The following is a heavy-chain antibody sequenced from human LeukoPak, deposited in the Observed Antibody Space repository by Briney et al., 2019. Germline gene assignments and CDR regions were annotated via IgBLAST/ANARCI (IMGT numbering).Heavy chain of an antibody. Sequence: GGSLRLSCAASGFTFSTYCMHWVRQAPGKGPMWVSRICPDGTVTNYADSVKARFIISRDNSKNTLYLQMNSLRAEDTAVYYCARERWRQQLVRPELFDYWGQGTLVTVSS. V-gene: IGHV3-74*01. D-gene: IGHD6-13*01. CDR1: GFTFSTYC. CDR2: ICPDGTVT. CDR3: ARERWRQQLVRPELFDY. J-gene: IGHJ4*02.